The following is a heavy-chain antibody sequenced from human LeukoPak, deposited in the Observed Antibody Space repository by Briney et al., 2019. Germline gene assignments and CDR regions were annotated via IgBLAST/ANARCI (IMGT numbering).Heavy chain of an antibody. CDR1: GGTFSSYA. CDR2: IIPIFGTA. D-gene: IGHD4-17*01. J-gene: IGHJ3*02. Sequence: ASVKVSCKASGGTFSSYAISWVRQAPGQGLEWMGGIIPIFGTANYAQKFQGRVTITADKSTSTAYMELSSLRSEDTAVYYCARYYGWKHAFDIWGQGTMVTVSS. CDR3: ARYYGWKHAFDI. V-gene: IGHV1-69*06.